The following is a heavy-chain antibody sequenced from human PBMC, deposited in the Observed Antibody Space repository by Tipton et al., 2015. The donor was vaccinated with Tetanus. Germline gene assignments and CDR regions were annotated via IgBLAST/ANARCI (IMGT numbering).Heavy chain of an antibody. CDR2: ISYSGSS. V-gene: IGHV4-59*08. Sequence: LRLSCTVSSGSIDSYYWSWIRQPPGKGLEWIGYISYSGSSEYNPSLKSRVTVSEDTSKNQFSMKLTSVTAADTAVYYCATQTDNWFDPWGQGTLVTVSS. CDR1: SGSIDSYY. J-gene: IGHJ5*02. CDR3: ATQTDNWFDP.